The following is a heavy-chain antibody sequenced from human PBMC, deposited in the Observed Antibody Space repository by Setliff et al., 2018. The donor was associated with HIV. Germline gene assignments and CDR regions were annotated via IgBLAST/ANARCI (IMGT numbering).Heavy chain of an antibody. CDR1: GFRFSNYA. CDR2: IGGVGFVST. D-gene: IGHD2-15*01. J-gene: IGHJ4*02. V-gene: IGHV3-23*01. Sequence: GGSLRLSCTASGFRFSNYAMTWVRQAPGKGLEWVATIGGVGFVSTYYADSVKGRFTISRDNSNNTLSLQMNSLRAEDTALYYCAKNIAGVCYSGLDYWGQGALVTVSS. CDR3: AKNIAGVCYSGLDY.